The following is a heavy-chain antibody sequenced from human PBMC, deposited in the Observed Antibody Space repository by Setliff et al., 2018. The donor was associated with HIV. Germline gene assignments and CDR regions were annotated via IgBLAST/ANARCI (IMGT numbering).Heavy chain of an antibody. D-gene: IGHD3-22*01. CDR2: ISPDGNNK. CDR1: GFTFNNYR. CDR3: VRGNYYATFDY. Sequence: PGGSLRLSCAASGFTFNNYRFHWVRQTPGKGLEWVTNISPDGNNKYYADSVKGRFTVSRDNSRDTLYLQMNSLRAEDTALYYCVRGNYYATFDYWGQGTLVTVSS. V-gene: IGHV3-30*04. J-gene: IGHJ4*02.